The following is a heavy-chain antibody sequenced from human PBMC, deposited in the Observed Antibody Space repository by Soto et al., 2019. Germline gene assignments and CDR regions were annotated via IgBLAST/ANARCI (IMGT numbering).Heavy chain of an antibody. J-gene: IGHJ4*02. CDR1: GFTFSDYY. D-gene: IGHD5-12*01. CDR3: ARGRWLQVPFAN. Sequence: GGSLRLSCAASGFTFSDYYMAWIRQAPGKGLEWISYISSSGDTIYNADSVKGRFTISRDNAQNSLYLQMNSLRVDDTAVYYCARGRWLQVPFANWGQGTLVTVSS. CDR2: ISSSGDTI. V-gene: IGHV3-11*01.